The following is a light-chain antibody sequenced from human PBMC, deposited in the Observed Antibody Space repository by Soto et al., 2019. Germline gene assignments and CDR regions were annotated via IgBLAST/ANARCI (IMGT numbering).Light chain of an antibody. J-gene: IGLJ3*02. CDR3: SSYTKKDTLL. V-gene: IGLV2-14*03. Sequence: QSALTQPASVSGSPGQSITISCTGTSSDVGGYDHVSWYQQHPGQAPKLIIYDVTVRPSGISRRFSGSKSDNTASLAVSGLQPEDEADYYCSSYTKKDTLLFGGGTKVTVL. CDR2: DVT. CDR1: SSDVGGYDH.